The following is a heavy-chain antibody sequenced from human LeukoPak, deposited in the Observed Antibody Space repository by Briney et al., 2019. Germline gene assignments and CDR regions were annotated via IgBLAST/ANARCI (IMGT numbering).Heavy chain of an antibody. J-gene: IGHJ5*02. CDR1: GYSFTSYW. V-gene: IGHV5-10-1*01. CDR3: ASVYCSSTSCSRDWFDP. D-gene: IGHD2-2*01. CDR2: IDPSDSYT. Sequence: GESLKISCKGSGYSFTSYWISWVRQMPGKGQEWMGRIDPSDSYTNYSPSFQGHVTISADKTISTAYLQWSSLKASDTAMYYCASVYCSSTSCSRDWFDPWGQGTLVTVSS.